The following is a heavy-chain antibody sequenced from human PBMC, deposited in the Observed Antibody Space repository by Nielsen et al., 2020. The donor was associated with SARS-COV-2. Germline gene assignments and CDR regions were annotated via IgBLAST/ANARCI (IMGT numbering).Heavy chain of an antibody. Sequence: GESLKISCKGSGYSFTSYWIGWVRQMPGKGLEWMGIIYPGDSDTRYSPSFQGQVTISADKSISTAYLQWSSLKASDTAMYYCARQYVVVTAVHGMDVWGQGTTVTVSS. CDR2: IYPGDSDT. CDR3: ARQYVVVTAVHGMDV. J-gene: IGHJ6*02. D-gene: IGHD2-21*02. CDR1: GYSFTSYW. V-gene: IGHV5-51*01.